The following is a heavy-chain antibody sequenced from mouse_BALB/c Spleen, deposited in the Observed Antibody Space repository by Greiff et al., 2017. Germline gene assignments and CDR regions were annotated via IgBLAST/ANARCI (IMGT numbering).Heavy chain of an antibody. CDR3: AREAADY. CDR2: IYPGDGDT. Sequence: QVQLQQSGAELARPGASVKLSCKASGYTFTSYWMQWVKQRPGQGLEWIGAIYPGDGDTRYTQKFKGKATLTADKSSSTAYMQLSSLASEDSAVYYCAREAADYWGQGTTLTVSS. V-gene: IGHV1-87*01. CDR1: GYTFTSYW. D-gene: IGHD3-2*02. J-gene: IGHJ2*01.